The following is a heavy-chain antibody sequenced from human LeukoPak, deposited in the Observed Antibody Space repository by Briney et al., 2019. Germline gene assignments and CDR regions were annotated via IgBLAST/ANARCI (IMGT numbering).Heavy chain of an antibody. Sequence: GGSLRLSCAASGFTFSIYDMNWVRQAPGKGLERVSTISGSGGSTYSADSVKGRFTISRHNSKNTLYLQMNSLRAEDTAVYFCAKARGSGWTYPFDYWGQGTLVTVSS. CDR2: ISGSGGST. CDR3: AKARGSGWTYPFDY. D-gene: IGHD6-19*01. J-gene: IGHJ4*02. V-gene: IGHV3-23*01. CDR1: GFTFSIYD.